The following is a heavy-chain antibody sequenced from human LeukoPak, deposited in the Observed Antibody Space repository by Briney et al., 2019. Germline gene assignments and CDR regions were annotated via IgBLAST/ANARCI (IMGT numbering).Heavy chain of an antibody. CDR3: STGAYSGYAFDF. CDR1: GYTFTGYY. J-gene: IGHJ4*02. CDR2: INPDSGGT. V-gene: IGHV1-2*02. Sequence: ASVKVSCKASGYTFTGYYMHWVRQAPGQGLEWMGWINPDSGGTNYAQKFQGRVTMTRDTSISTAYMELSGLRSDDTAVYYCSTGAYSGYAFDFWGQGTLVTVSS. D-gene: IGHD5-12*01.